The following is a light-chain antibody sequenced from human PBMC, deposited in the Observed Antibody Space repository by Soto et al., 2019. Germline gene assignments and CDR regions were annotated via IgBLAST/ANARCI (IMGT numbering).Light chain of an antibody. CDR3: QQYISAPAWT. Sequence: EVTLTQSPGSLSLSPGERATLSCRASQRLKSDYFAWYQQRRGQAPRLLIYGTSIRASGIPDRFSGSGSGTDFTLTISRLEPEDFVVYSRQQYISAPAWTFGQGSKVEV. CDR2: GTS. V-gene: IGKV3-20*01. CDR1: QRLKSDY. J-gene: IGKJ1*01.